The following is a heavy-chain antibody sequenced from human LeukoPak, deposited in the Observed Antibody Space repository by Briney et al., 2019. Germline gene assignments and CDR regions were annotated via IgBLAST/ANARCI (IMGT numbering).Heavy chain of an antibody. CDR2: IYHSGST. CDR3: ARDTIAVAGDEFDY. J-gene: IGHJ4*02. D-gene: IGHD6-19*01. V-gene: IGHV4-38-2*02. CDR1: GYSISSGYY. Sequence: SETLSLTCAASGYSISSGYYWGWIRQPPGKGLEWIGSIYHSGSTYYNPSLKSRVTISVDTSTSTVYMELSSLRSEDTAVYYCARDTIAVAGDEFDYWGQGTLVTVSS.